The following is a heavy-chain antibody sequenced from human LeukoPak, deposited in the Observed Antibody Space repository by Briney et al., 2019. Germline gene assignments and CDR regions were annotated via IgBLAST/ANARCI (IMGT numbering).Heavy chain of an antibody. V-gene: IGHV3-23*01. CDR3: ARSKSYSSGWTDFDY. D-gene: IGHD6-19*01. Sequence: GGSLRLSCAASGFTFSSYAMSWVRQAPGKGLEWVSAISGSGGNTYYADSVKGRFTISRENAKNSFYLQMNSLRAGDTAMYYCARSKSYSSGWTDFDYWGQGTLVTVSP. CDR2: ISGSGGNT. CDR1: GFTFSSYA. J-gene: IGHJ4*02.